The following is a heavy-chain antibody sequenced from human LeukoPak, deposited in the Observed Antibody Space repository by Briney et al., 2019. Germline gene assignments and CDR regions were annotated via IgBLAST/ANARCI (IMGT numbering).Heavy chain of an antibody. J-gene: IGHJ4*02. Sequence: GGSLRLSCAASGFTLSSNYMSWVRQAPGKGLEWVSVIYSGGSTYYADSVKGRFTISRDNSKNTLYLQMNSLRAEDTAVYYCARDRFYYDSSGYYHGYYFDYWGQGTLVTVSS. CDR3: ARDRFYYDSSGYYHGYYFDY. CDR1: GFTLSSNY. CDR2: IYSGGST. D-gene: IGHD3-22*01. V-gene: IGHV3-53*01.